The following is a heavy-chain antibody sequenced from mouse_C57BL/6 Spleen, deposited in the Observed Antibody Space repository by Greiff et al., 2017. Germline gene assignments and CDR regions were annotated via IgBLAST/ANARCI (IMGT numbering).Heavy chain of an antibody. V-gene: IGHV5-17*01. CDR3: ARPDDGNLYYAMDY. J-gene: IGHJ4*01. D-gene: IGHD2-1*01. CDR1: GFTFSDYG. Sequence: DVKLVESGGGLVKPGGSLKLSCAASGFTFSDYGMHWVRQAPEKGLEWVAYISSGSSTIYYADTVKGRFTITRDNAKNTLFLQMTSLRSEDTAMYYGARPDDGNLYYAMDYWGQGTSVTVSS. CDR2: ISSGSSTI.